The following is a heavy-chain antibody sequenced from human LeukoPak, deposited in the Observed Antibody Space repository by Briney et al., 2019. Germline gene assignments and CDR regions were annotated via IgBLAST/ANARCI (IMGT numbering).Heavy chain of an antibody. CDR3: AKDPVVTPWFDP. J-gene: IGHJ5*02. D-gene: IGHD4-23*01. V-gene: IGHV3-23*01. CDR2: ISGSGGST. Sequence: PGGSLRLSCAASGFTFSSYAISWVRQAPGKGLEWVSAISGSGGSTYYADSVKGRFTISRDNSKNTLYLQMNSLRAEDTAVYYCAKDPVVTPWFDPWGQGTLVTVSS. CDR1: GFTFSSYA.